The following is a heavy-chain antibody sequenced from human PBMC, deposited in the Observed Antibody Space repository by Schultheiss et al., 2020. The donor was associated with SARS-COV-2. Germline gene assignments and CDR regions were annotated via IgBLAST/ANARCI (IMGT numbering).Heavy chain of an antibody. J-gene: IGHJ4*02. Sequence: GGSLRLSCAASGFTFSSYAMHWVRQAPGKGLEWVAVIWYDGSNKYYADSVKGRFTISRDNSKNTLYLQMNSLRVEDTAVYYCAKGLRGRGTPIDYWGQGTLVTVSS. CDR2: IWYDGSNK. V-gene: IGHV3-33*06. CDR1: GFTFSSYA. D-gene: IGHD2-15*01. CDR3: AKGLRGRGTPIDY.